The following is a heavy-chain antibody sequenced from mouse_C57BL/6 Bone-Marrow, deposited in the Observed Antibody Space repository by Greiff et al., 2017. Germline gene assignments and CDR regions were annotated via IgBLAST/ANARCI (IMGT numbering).Heavy chain of an antibody. V-gene: IGHV1-77*01. CDR1: GYTFTDYY. Sequence: VQLQQSGAELVKPGASVKISCKASGYTFTDYYINWVKQRPGQGLEWIGKIGPGSGSTYYNEKFKGKATLTAKKSSSTAYMQLSSLTSEDSAVYFCASQNYYDYGGFAYWGQGTLVTGSA. J-gene: IGHJ3*01. D-gene: IGHD2-4*01. CDR2: IGPGSGST. CDR3: ASQNYYDYGGFAY.